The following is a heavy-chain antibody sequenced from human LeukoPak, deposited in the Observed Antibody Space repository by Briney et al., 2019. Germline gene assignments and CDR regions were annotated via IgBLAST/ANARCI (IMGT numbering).Heavy chain of an antibody. CDR1: GGSISSYY. J-gene: IGHJ6*03. V-gene: IGHV4-4*07. CDR2: IYTSGST. CDR3: ARGLYYEHHYYYTDV. D-gene: IGHD3-3*01. Sequence: SETLSPTCTVSGGSISSYYWSWIRQPAGKGLEWIGRIYTSGSTNYNPSLKSRVTMSVDTSKNQFSLKLSSVTAADTAVYYWARGLYYEHHYYYTDVWGKGTTVTVSS.